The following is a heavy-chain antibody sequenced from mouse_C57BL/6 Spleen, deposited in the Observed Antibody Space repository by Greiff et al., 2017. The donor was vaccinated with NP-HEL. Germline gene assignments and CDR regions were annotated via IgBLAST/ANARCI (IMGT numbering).Heavy chain of an antibody. V-gene: IGHV1-18*01. CDR3: ARFIYYYGSSYFDY. Sequence: VQLQQSGPELVKPGASVKIPCKASGYTFTDYNMDWVKQSHGKSLEWIGDINPNNGGTIYNQKFKGKATLTVDKSSSTAYMELRSLTSEDTAVYYCARFIYYYGSSYFDYWGQGTTLTVSS. D-gene: IGHD1-1*01. J-gene: IGHJ2*01. CDR1: GYTFTDYN. CDR2: INPNNGGT.